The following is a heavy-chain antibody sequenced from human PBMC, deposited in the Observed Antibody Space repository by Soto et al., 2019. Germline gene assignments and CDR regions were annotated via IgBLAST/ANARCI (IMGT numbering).Heavy chain of an antibody. CDR1: GFTFSSYA. V-gene: IGHV3-23*01. D-gene: IGHD3-22*01. Sequence: PGESLKISCAASGFTFSSYAMSWVRQAPGKGLEWVSAISGSGGSTYYADSVKGRFTISRDNSKNTLYLQMNSLRAEDTAVYYCAKDGYYDSSGYYDYWGQGTLVTVSS. J-gene: IGHJ4*02. CDR3: AKDGYYDSSGYYDY. CDR2: ISGSGGST.